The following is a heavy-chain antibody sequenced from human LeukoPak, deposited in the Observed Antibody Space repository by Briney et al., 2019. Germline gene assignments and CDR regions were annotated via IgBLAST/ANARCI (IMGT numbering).Heavy chain of an antibody. D-gene: IGHD6-19*01. CDR3: AHWREDSSGWYASDY. CDR1: GFSLSTSGVR. CDR2: IYWDDDK. V-gene: IGHV2-5*02. J-gene: IGHJ4*02. Sequence: SGPTLVNPTQTLTLTCTFSGFSLSTSGVRVRWIRQPPGKALEWLTLIYWDDDKRYSPSLKTRLTITKDTSKNQVVLTMTNMDPVDTATYYCAHWREDSSGWYASDYWGQGTLVTVSS.